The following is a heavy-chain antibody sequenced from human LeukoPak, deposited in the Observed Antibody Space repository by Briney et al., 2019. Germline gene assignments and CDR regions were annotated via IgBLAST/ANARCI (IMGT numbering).Heavy chain of an antibody. CDR3: ARDRGYSNFDY. D-gene: IGHD4-11*01. Sequence: GGSLRLSCAASGFAFSNYWVSWVRQAPGKGLEWVANMNEDGSEKNYVDSVKGRFTISRDNAQDSLYLQMNSLRAEDTAVYYCARDRGYSNFDYWGQGTLLTVSS. CDR2: MNEDGSEK. J-gene: IGHJ4*02. V-gene: IGHV3-7*01. CDR1: GFAFSNYW.